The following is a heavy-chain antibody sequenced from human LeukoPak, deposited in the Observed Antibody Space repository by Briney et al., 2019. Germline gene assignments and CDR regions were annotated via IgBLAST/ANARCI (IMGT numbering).Heavy chain of an antibody. CDR3: AREGGDYYDSSGYYRGLLDY. CDR1: GYTFTSYD. D-gene: IGHD3-22*01. Sequence: GASVKVSCKASGYTFTSYDINWVRQATGQGLEWMGWMNPNSGNTGYAQKFQGRVTITRNTSISTAYMELSSLRSEDTAVYYCAREGGDYYDSSGYYRGLLDYWGQGTLVTVSS. V-gene: IGHV1-8*03. CDR2: MNPNSGNT. J-gene: IGHJ4*02.